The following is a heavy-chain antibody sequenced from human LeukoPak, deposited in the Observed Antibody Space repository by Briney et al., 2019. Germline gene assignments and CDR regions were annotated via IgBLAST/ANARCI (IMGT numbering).Heavy chain of an antibody. J-gene: IGHJ4*02. V-gene: IGHV1-2*06. D-gene: IGHD6-13*01. Sequence: ASVKVSCKASGYTFTGYYMHWVRQAPGQGLEWMGRISPNSGGTNYAQKFQGRVTMTRDTSISTAYMELSRLRSDDTAVYYCARVPRIAAAGTFDYWGQGTLVTVSS. CDR3: ARVPRIAAAGTFDY. CDR1: GYTFTGYY. CDR2: ISPNSGGT.